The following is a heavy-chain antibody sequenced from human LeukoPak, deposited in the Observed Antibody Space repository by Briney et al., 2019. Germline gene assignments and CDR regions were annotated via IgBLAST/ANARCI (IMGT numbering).Heavy chain of an antibody. Sequence: GGSLRLSCGASGFSFRTSWLNWVRQAPGKGLEWVSYISSSGSTIYYADSVKGRFTISRDNAKNSLYLQMNSLRAEDTAVYYCAELGITMIGGVWGKGTTVTISS. CDR2: ISSSGSTI. CDR3: AELGITMIGGV. V-gene: IGHV3-48*03. CDR1: GFSFRTSW. D-gene: IGHD3-10*02. J-gene: IGHJ6*04.